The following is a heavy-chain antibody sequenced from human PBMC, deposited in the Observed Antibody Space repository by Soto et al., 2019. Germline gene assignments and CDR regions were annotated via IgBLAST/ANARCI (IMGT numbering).Heavy chain of an antibody. CDR3: ARAGYYDSSGYRRVDFDY. V-gene: IGHV4-31*02. J-gene: IGHJ4*02. D-gene: IGHD3-22*01. CDR2: ISYSGST. Sequence: SETLSLTCTVSGGSISSGGYYWSWIRQHPGTGLEWIGHISYSGSTYYNTSLKSRVTISVDTSKNQFSLKLSSVTAADTAVYYCARAGYYDSSGYRRVDFDYWGQGTLVTVSS. CDR1: GGSISSGGYY.